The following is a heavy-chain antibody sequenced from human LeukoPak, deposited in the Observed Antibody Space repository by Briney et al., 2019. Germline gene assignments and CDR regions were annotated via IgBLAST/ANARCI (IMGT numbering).Heavy chain of an antibody. CDR1: GFTVSSNY. J-gene: IGHJ3*02. V-gene: IGHV3-53*01. CDR3: ASFHDSSGYAFDI. D-gene: IGHD3-22*01. CDR2: IYSGGST. Sequence: GGSLRLSCAASGFTVSSNYMSWVRQAPGKGLEWVSVIYSGGSTYYADSVKGRFTISRDNSKNTLYLQMNSLRAEDTAVYYCASFHDSSGYAFDIWGQGTMVTVSS.